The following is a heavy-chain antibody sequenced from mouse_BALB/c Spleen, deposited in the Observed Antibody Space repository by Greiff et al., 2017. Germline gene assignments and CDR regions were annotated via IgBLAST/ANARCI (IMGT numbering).Heavy chain of an antibody. V-gene: IGHV5-6-5*01. CDR2: ISSGGST. CDR1: GFTFSSYA. D-gene: IGHD1-1*01. J-gene: IGHJ4*01. Sequence: EVKVVESGGGLVKPGGSLKLSCAASGFTFSSYAMSWVRQTPEKRLEWVASISSGGSTYYPDSVKGRFTISRDNARNILYLQMSSLRSEDTAMYYCARGIYYYGSSYAMDYWGQGTSVTVSS. CDR3: ARGIYYYGSSYAMDY.